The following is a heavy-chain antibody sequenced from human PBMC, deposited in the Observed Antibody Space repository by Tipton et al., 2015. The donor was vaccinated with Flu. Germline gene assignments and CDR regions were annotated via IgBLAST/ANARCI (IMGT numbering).Heavy chain of an antibody. D-gene: IGHD6-13*01. J-gene: IGHJ5*02. CDR1: GFSLTTPEMY. CDR2: INWADDK. Sequence: LVKPTQTLTLTCTFSGFSLTTPEMYVGWIRQPPGKPLEWLALINWADDKHYSTSPKTRLTISKDTSKNQVVLTMTNMDPVDTATYYCARMRGLPEAGMNWFDPWGQGTLVPVSS. V-gene: IGHV2-70*01. CDR3: ARMRGLPEAGMNWFDP.